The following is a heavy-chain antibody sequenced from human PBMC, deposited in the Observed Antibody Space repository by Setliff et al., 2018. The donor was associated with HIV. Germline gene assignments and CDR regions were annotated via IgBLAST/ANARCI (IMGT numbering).Heavy chain of an antibody. CDR1: GGSISSSTYY. Sequence: PSETLSLTCTVSGGSISSSTYYWGWIRQPPGKGLEWSGYIYSSGTTQYNPSVESRVTMSLDTSKNQFSLKLSSVTAAGTAVYYCARSRTNWFDPWGQGTLVTVSS. CDR3: ARSRTNWFDP. CDR2: IYSSGTT. J-gene: IGHJ5*02. V-gene: IGHV4-61*05.